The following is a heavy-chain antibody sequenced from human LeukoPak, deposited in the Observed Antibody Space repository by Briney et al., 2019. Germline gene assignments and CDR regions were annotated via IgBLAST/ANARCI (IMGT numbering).Heavy chain of an antibody. J-gene: IGHJ4*02. Sequence: GGSLRLSCAASGFTFSSYAMSWVRQAPGKGLEWVALISYNGRNNYYADSVKSRFTISRDNSKNTLYLQVSSLRTEDTAVYFCAKDNRGYFDFWGQGTLVTVSS. CDR2: ISYNGRNN. V-gene: IGHV3-30*18. D-gene: IGHD3-16*01. CDR3: AKDNRGYFDF. CDR1: GFTFSSYA.